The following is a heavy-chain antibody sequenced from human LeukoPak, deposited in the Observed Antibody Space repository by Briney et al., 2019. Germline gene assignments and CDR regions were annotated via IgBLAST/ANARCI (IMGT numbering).Heavy chain of an antibody. CDR1: GGSISSGSYF. V-gene: IGHV4-61*02. Sequence: SQTLSLTCTVSGGSISSGSYFWSWIRQPAGKGLEWIGRIYTSGSTHYNPSLESRVTISIDTSKNQFSLKLDSVTAADTAVYYCAGDTRFWGQGTLVTVSS. J-gene: IGHJ4*02. CDR2: IYTSGST. CDR3: AGDTRF.